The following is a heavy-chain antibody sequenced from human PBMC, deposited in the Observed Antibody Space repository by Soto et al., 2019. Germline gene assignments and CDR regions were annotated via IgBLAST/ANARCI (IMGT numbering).Heavy chain of an antibody. V-gene: IGHV1-69*06. CDR2: IIPIFGTA. CDR3: ARDRTYCSSTSCYKRWFDP. CDR1: GGTFSSYA. D-gene: IGHD2-2*02. Sequence: SVKVSCKASGGTFSSYAISWVRQAPGQGLEWMGGIIPIFGTANYAQKFQGRVTITADKSTSTAYMELSSLRSEDTAVYYCARDRTYCSSTSCYKRWFDPWGQRTLVTVSS. J-gene: IGHJ5*02.